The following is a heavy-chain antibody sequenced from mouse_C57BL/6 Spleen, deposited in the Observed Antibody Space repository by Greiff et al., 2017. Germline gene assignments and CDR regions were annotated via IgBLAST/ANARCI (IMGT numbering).Heavy chain of an antibody. V-gene: IGHV1-26*01. CDR2: INPNNGGT. J-gene: IGHJ2*01. CDR3: ARYPAHYGSIYDYFDY. CDR1: GYTFTDYY. Sequence: VQLQQSGPELVKPGASVKISCKASGYTFTDYYMNWVKQSHGKSLEWIGDINPNNGGTSYNQKFKGKATLTVDKSSSTAYMELRSLTSEDSAVYYCARYPAHYGSIYDYFDYWGQGTTLTVSS. D-gene: IGHD1-1*01.